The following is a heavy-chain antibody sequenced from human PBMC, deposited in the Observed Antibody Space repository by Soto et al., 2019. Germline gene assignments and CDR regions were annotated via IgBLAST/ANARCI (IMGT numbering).Heavy chain of an antibody. Sequence: ASVKVSCKASGYTFTAYPMHWVRQAPGQRLEWMGWINAANGDTGYSQKFQDRVTFTEDTSTATAYMELSSLRSEDTAVYYCVTDISDEAMDMRDYWGQRTPDTGSS. CDR2: INAANGDT. CDR3: VTDISDEAMDMRDY. J-gene: IGHJ4*02. V-gene: IGHV1-3*01. D-gene: IGHD5-18*01. CDR1: GYTFTAYP.